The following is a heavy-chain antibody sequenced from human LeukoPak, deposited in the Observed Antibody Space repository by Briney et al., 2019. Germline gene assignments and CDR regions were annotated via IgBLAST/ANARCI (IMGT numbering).Heavy chain of an antibody. D-gene: IGHD2-15*01. Sequence: GGSLRLSCAASGFSFTTYNMNWVRQAPGKGLEWVSSITSSSNSIYYADSVKGRFTISRDNAKSSLYLQMNSLRDEDTAVYYYARGECRSCPRNHWFDPWGQGTLVTVSS. J-gene: IGHJ5*02. CDR1: GFSFTTYN. CDR3: ARGECRSCPRNHWFDP. CDR2: ITSSSNSI. V-gene: IGHV3-48*02.